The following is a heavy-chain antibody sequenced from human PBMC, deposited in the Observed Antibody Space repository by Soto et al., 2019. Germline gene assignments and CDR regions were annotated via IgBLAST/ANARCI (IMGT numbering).Heavy chain of an antibody. D-gene: IGHD3-16*02. CDR2: ISSSSSTI. J-gene: IGHJ5*02. CDR3: ARENDYVWGSYRLNWFDP. CDR1: GFTFSSYS. V-gene: IGHV3-48*02. Sequence: EVQLVESGGGLVQPGGSLRLSCAASGFTFSSYSMNWVRKAPGKGLEWVSYISSSSSTIYYADSVKGRFTISRDNAKNSLYLQMNSLRDEDTAVYYCARENDYVWGSYRLNWFDPWGQGTLVTVSS.